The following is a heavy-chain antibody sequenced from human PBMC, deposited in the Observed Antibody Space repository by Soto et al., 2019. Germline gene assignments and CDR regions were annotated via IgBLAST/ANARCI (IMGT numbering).Heavy chain of an antibody. CDR3: ARDRQQKLVVYYYYGMDV. CDR2: ISAYNGDT. D-gene: IGHD6-13*01. J-gene: IGHJ6*01. V-gene: IGHV1-18*01. CDR1: GYTFTDYG. Sequence: QVQLVQSGAEVKKPGASVKVSCKASGYTFTDYGISWVRQAPGQGLEWMGWISAYNGDTNYAQKLQGRVTMTTYTHTSTAHRELRNLKTDDTAGYYSARDRQQKLVVYYYYGMDVWGQGPTVTVSS.